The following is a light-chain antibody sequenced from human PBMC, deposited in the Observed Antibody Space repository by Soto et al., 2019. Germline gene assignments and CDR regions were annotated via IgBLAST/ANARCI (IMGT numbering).Light chain of an antibody. CDR1: QSVTSY. Sequence: EIVLTQSPATLSLSPGERATLSCRASQSVTSYLAWYQQKPGQAPRLLIYDASNRATGIPVRFGGSGSGTDFTLSISSLEPEDFEVYYCQQRSNWPLNFGGGTKVEIK. V-gene: IGKV3-11*01. CDR2: DAS. J-gene: IGKJ4*01. CDR3: QQRSNWPLN.